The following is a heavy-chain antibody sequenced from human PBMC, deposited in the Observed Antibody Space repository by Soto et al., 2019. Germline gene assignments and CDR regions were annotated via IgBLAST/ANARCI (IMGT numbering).Heavy chain of an antibody. J-gene: IGHJ4*02. V-gene: IGHV3-30-3*01. Sequence: QVLLVESGGGVVQPGTSLTLSCAASGFPFTSYAMHWVRQTPEKGLQWLTIISSDGSTIHYVDSVKGRFTLSRDNSKNTVSLQMTSLRAEDTAVYYCERGTGSGSFFIDYSGQGTVVTVSS. CDR2: ISSDGSTI. CDR1: GFPFTSYA. CDR3: ERGTGSGSFFIDY. D-gene: IGHD3-10*01.